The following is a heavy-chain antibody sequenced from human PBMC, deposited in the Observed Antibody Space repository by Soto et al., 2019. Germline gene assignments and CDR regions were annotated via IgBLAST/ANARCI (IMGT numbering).Heavy chain of an antibody. V-gene: IGHV4-31*03. Sequence: SETLSLTCTVSCGSISSGGYYWSWIRQHPGKGLEWIGYIYYSGSTYYNPSLKSRVTISVDTSKNQFSLKLSSVTAADTAVYYCARDLEYGSNWFDPWGQGTLVTVSS. CDR1: CGSISSGGYY. J-gene: IGHJ5*02. D-gene: IGHD3-10*01. CDR2: IYYSGST. CDR3: ARDLEYGSNWFDP.